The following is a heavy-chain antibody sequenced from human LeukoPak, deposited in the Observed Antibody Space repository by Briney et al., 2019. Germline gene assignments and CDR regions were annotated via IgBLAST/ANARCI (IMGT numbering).Heavy chain of an antibody. CDR3: LRGDRRDY. Sequence: GRSLRLSCAASGFTFDDYAMHWVRQAPGKGLEWVSGISWNSGSIGYADSVKGRFIISRDNAKDSLYLQMNSLRVEDTAVYYCLRGDRRDYWGQGTLVTVSS. J-gene: IGHJ4*02. CDR2: ISWNSGSI. D-gene: IGHD3-10*01. V-gene: IGHV3-9*01. CDR1: GFTFDDYA.